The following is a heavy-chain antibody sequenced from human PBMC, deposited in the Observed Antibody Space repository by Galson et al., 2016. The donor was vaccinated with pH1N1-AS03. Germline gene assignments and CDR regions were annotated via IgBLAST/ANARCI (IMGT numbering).Heavy chain of an antibody. CDR1: GISLSSSW. Sequence: SLRLSCAASGISLSSSWMHWVRQAPGRGLVWVSGINGVGSSIKYADAVKDRFTISRDNAKNRLYLQMTSLRADDAAVYYCARGYDDSGPDDHRLFDSWGQGTQVTVSS. CDR2: INGVGSSI. J-gene: IGHJ5*01. CDR3: ARGYDDSGPDDHRLFDS. D-gene: IGHD3-22*01. V-gene: IGHV3-74*01.